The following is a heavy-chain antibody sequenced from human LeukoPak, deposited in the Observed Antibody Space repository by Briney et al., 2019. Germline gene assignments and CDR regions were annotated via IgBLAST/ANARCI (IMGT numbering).Heavy chain of an antibody. Sequence: GRSLRLSCAASEFTFSSYSMNWVRQAPGKGLEWVSVIYSGGSTYYADSVKGRFTISRDNSKNTLYLQMNSLRAEDTAVYYCARFDFWGQGTLVTVSS. V-gene: IGHV3-53*01. CDR2: IYSGGST. J-gene: IGHJ4*02. D-gene: IGHD3-3*01. CDR1: EFTFSSYS. CDR3: ARFDF.